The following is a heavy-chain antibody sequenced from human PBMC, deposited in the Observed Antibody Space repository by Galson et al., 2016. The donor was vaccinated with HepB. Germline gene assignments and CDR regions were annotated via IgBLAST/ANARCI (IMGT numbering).Heavy chain of an antibody. CDR1: GGTFSSYA. V-gene: IGHV1-69*06. CDR2: IIPIFGTA. D-gene: IGHD2-2*02. CDR3: AREVPAARPGYYYYGMDV. Sequence: SVKVSCKASGGTFSSYAISWVRQAPGQGLEWMGGIIPIFGTANYAQKFQGRVTITADKSTSTAYMELSSLRSEDTAVYYCAREVPAARPGYYYYGMDVWGQGTTVTVSS. J-gene: IGHJ6*02.